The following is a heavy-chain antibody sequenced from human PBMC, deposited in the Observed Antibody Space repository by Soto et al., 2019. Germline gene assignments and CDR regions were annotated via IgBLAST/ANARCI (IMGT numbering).Heavy chain of an antibody. Sequence: VGSLRLSCAASGFTFSSYAMSWVRQARGKGLEWVSAISGSGGSTYYADSVKGRFTISRDNSKNTLYLQMNSLRAEDTAVYYCAKDRLLWFGEYGWFDPWGQGTLVTVSS. J-gene: IGHJ5*02. D-gene: IGHD3-10*01. V-gene: IGHV3-23*01. CDR3: AKDRLLWFGEYGWFDP. CDR2: ISGSGGST. CDR1: GFTFSSYA.